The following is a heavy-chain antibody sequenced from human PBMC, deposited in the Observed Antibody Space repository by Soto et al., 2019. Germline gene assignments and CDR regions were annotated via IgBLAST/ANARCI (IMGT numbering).Heavy chain of an antibody. Sequence: PSETLSLTCTVSGGSISGSYWSWIRQTPGKVLEWVGYIHYSGSTIYNPSLKSRVTMSVDSSKIQSSLQLRFVTAADTAVYFCTKYRRTDAGRYSFDYWGQGALVTVSS. D-gene: IGHD2-15*01. J-gene: IGHJ4*02. CDR3: TKYRRTDAGRYSFDY. CDR1: GGSISGSY. CDR2: IHYSGST. V-gene: IGHV4-59*01.